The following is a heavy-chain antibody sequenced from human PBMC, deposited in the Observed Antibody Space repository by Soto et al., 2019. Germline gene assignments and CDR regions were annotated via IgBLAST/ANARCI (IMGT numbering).Heavy chain of an antibody. V-gene: IGHV1-69*02. CDR3: AIRSPSDILTGWGHYFDY. CDR2: IIPILGIA. J-gene: IGHJ4*02. D-gene: IGHD3-9*01. CDR1: GGTFSSYT. Sequence: SVKVSCKASGGTFSSYTISWVRQAPGQGLEWMGRIIPILGIANYAQKFQGRVTITADKSTSTAYMELSSLRSEDTAVYYCAIRSPSDILTGWGHYFDYWGQGTLVTVSS.